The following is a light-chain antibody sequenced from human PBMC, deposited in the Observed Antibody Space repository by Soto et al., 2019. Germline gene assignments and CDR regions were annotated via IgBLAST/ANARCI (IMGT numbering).Light chain of an antibody. CDR2: GAS. V-gene: IGKV3-20*01. CDR3: QQYGTSPRT. J-gene: IGKJ1*01. Sequence: ILLTQSPGTLSLYPGERATLSCRASQSISSGYLAWYQQKPGQAPRLLIYGASSRATDIPDRFSGSGSGTDFTLTISRLEPEDFAVYYCQQYGTSPRTFGQGTKVDIK. CDR1: QSISSGY.